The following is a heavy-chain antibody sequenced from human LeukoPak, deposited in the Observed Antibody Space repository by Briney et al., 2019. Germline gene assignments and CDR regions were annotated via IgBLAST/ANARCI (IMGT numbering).Heavy chain of an antibody. CDR3: ARAGEVYNSGSYLEY. CDR2: ISAYNGNT. J-gene: IGHJ4*02. D-gene: IGHD6-19*01. Sequence: ASVKVSCKASGGTFSSYAISWVRQAPGQGLEWMGWISAYNGNTNYAQKLQGRVTMTTDTSTSTAYMELRSLRSDDTAVYYCARAGEVYNSGSYLEYWGQGTLVTVSS. CDR1: GGTFSSYA. V-gene: IGHV1-18*01.